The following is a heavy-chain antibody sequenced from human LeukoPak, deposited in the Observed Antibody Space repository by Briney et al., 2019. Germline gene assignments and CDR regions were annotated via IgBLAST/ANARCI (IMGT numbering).Heavy chain of an antibody. CDR3: ARGNVVSPPDY. CDR1: GFTFSSYW. J-gene: IGHJ4*02. V-gene: IGHV3-74*01. D-gene: IGHD2-8*01. Sequence: GGFLRLSCAASGFTFSSYWMHWVRQAPGKGLVWVSRINSDGSSTSYADSVKGRFTISRDNAKNTLYLQMNSLRAEDTAVYYCARGNVVSPPDYWGQGTLVTVSS. CDR2: INSDGSST.